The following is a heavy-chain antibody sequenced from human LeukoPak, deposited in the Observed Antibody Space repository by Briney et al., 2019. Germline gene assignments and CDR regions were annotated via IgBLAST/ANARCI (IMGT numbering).Heavy chain of an antibody. V-gene: IGHV4-61*02. CDR2: IYTSGST. J-gene: IGHJ4*02. D-gene: IGHD1-26*01. CDR1: GGSISSGSYY. CDR3: ARGEVEPLTAFDY. Sequence: SVTLSLTCTVSGGSISSGSYYWSWIRQPAGKGLEWIGRIYTSGSTNYNPSLKSRVTISVDTSKNQFSLKLSSVTAADTAVYYCARGEVEPLTAFDYWGQGTLVTVSS.